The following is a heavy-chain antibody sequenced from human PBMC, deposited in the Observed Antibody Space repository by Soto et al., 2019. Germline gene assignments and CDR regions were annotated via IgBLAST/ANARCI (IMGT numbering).Heavy chain of an antibody. V-gene: IGHV3-7*01. J-gene: IGHJ4*02. Sequence: EVQLVESGGGLVQPGGSLRLSCAASGFAFSNYWMSWVRQAPGKGLEWVATIKQDGSEKYYVDSVKGRFTISRDKAKKSLDLQMNSLRAEDTAVYHCARGGTSMIVVGAFDDWGQGTLVTVSS. CDR1: GFAFSNYW. CDR2: IKQDGSEK. CDR3: ARGGTSMIVVGAFDD. D-gene: IGHD3-22*01.